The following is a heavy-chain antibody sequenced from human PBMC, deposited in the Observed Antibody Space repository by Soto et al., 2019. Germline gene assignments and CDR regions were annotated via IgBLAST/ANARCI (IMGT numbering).Heavy chain of an antibody. V-gene: IGHV1-69*06. CDR2: IIPIFGTA. CDR3: AREGGYARSWYYYGMDV. Sequence: VASVKVSCKDSGVTFSSYAMSWVRQAPEQGLEWMGGIIPIFGTANYAQKFQGRVTITADKSTSTAYMELSSLRSEDTAVYYCAREGGYARSWYYYGMDVWG. J-gene: IGHJ6*01. D-gene: IGHD5-18*01. CDR1: GVTFSSYA.